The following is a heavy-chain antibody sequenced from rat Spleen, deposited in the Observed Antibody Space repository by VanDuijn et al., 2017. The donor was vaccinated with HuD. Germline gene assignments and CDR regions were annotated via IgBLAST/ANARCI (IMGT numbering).Heavy chain of an antibody. CDR2: ISPSGGST. CDR3: TREAGLPFHYFDY. J-gene: IGHJ2*01. D-gene: IGHD1-4*01. Sequence: EVQLVESGGGLVQPGRSLKLSCAASGFTFSRSAMHWIRQAPTKGLEWVASISPSGGSTYYRDSVKGRFTISRDNAKSTLYLQMDSLRSEDTATYYCTREAGLPFHYFDYWGQGVMVTVSS. CDR1: GFTFSRSA. V-gene: IGHV5-19*01.